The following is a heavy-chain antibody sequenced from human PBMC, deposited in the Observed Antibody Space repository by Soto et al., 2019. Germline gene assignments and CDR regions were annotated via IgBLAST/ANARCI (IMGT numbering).Heavy chain of an antibody. Sequence: QVQLQESGPGLVKPSETLSLTCAVSGDSVSNDNYYWSWIRQPPGKGLEWIGYIYYSGTTNYNSYLKSRLSLSVDRSKNQFSLKLASVTAADTAVYFCARSQRGRTAFTFDYWGQGALVTVSS. V-gene: IGHV4-61*01. CDR1: GDSVSNDNYY. CDR2: IYYSGTT. J-gene: IGHJ4*02. CDR3: ARSQRGRTAFTFDY. D-gene: IGHD3-16*01.